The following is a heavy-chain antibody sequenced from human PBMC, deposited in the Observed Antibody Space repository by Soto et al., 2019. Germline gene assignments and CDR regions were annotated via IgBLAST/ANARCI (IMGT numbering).Heavy chain of an antibody. Sequence: GGSLRLSCSASGFTFSTYAMHWVRQAPGKGLEYVSAISSNGETTYYADSVKGRFTISRDNSKNTLYLLMSSLRAEDTAVYYCVKDRDRSSWYFSPFDLWGRGTLVTVSS. V-gene: IGHV3-64D*06. CDR3: VKDRDRSSWYFSPFDL. CDR1: GFTFSTYA. D-gene: IGHD6-13*01. CDR2: ISSNGETT. J-gene: IGHJ2*01.